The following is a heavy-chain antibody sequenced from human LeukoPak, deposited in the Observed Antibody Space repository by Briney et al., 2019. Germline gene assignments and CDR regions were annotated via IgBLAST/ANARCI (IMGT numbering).Heavy chain of an antibody. J-gene: IGHJ4*02. V-gene: IGHV3-48*03. Sequence: GGSLRLSCAASGFTFSSYEMNWVRQAPGKGLEWVSYISSSGSTIYYADSVKGRFTISRDNAKSSLYLQMNSLRAEDTAVYYCARDQGPDFDYWGQGTLVTVSS. CDR1: GFTFSSYE. CDR3: ARDQGPDFDY. CDR2: ISSSGSTI.